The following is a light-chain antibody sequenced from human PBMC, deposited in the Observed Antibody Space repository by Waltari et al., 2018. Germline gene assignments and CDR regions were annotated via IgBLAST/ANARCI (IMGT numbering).Light chain of an antibody. J-gene: IGLJ7*01. Sequence: QSVLTQPPSLSAAPGPRLTIPCPGCRSNLGNNYLSLYRQFPGTAPKLLIYENTERPSGIPGRFSGSKSGTSATLDITGLQAGDEADYYCGTWDSSLSGAVFGGGTHLTVL. V-gene: IGLV1-51*02. CDR3: GTWDSSLSGAV. CDR2: ENT. CDR1: RSNLGNNY.